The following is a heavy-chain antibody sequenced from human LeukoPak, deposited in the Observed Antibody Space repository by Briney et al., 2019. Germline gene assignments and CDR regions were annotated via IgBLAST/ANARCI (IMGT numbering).Heavy chain of an antibody. V-gene: IGHV5-51*01. CDR1: GYRFTTYW. J-gene: IGHJ4*02. Sequence: GASLKISLNGSGYRFTTYWIAWGRRRPGKGLGWRGIIYPGDSDTRYRPSFQGQVTISAHKSTSTAYLQWSSLKASDTAIYYCARRPPNYYDSSGYSVFDYWGQGILVTVSS. CDR2: IYPGDSDT. CDR3: ARRPPNYYDSSGYSVFDY. D-gene: IGHD3-22*01.